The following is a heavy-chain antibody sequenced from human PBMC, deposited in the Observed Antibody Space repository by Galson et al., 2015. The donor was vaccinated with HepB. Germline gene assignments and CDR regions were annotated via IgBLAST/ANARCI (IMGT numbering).Heavy chain of an antibody. Sequence: SLRLSCAASGFTFSGSAMHWVRQASGKGLEWVGRIRSKANSYATAYAASVKGRFTISRDDSKNTAYLQMNSLKTEDTAVYYCTRFWSFRQDQYYYYYGMDVWGQGTTVTVSS. D-gene: IGHD3-3*01. V-gene: IGHV3-73*01. CDR1: GFTFSGSA. CDR3: TRFWSFRQDQYYYYYGMDV. CDR2: IRSKANSYAT. J-gene: IGHJ6*02.